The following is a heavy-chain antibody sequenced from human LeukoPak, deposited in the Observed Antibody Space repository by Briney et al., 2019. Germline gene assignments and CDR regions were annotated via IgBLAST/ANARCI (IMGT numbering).Heavy chain of an antibody. CDR3: AKDSGYSYGYESDY. V-gene: IGHV3-30*02. J-gene: IGHJ4*02. D-gene: IGHD5-18*01. Sequence: GGSLRLSCAASGFTFSSYGMHWVRQAPGKGLEWVAFIRYDGSNKYYADSVKGRFTVSRDNSKNTLYLQMNSLRAEDTAVYYCAKDSGYSYGYESDYWGQGTLVTVSS. CDR1: GFTFSSYG. CDR2: IRYDGSNK.